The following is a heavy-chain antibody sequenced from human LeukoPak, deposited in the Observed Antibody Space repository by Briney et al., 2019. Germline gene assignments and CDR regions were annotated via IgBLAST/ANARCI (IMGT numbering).Heavy chain of an antibody. CDR3: ARIFAAGIDY. Sequence: GGSLRLSCAASGFAFRDYYMDWVRQAPGKGLEWVAYISNSGAIIYYAESVKGRFTISRDNAKNTLYLQMNRLRAEDTAVYYCARIFAAGIDYWGQGTLVTVSS. CDR1: GFAFRDYY. CDR2: ISNSGAII. J-gene: IGHJ4*02. D-gene: IGHD6-13*01. V-gene: IGHV3-11*04.